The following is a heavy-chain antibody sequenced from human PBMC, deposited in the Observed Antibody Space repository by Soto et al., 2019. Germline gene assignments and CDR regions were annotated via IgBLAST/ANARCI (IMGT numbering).Heavy chain of an antibody. D-gene: IGHD4-4*01. V-gene: IGHV1-46*01. Sequence: GASVKVSCKASGYTFTSYYMHWGRQAPGQGLEWMGIINPSGGSTSYAQKFQGRVTMTRDTSTSTVDMELSSLRSEDTAVYYCARAGTTDLDVWGQGTTVTVSS. J-gene: IGHJ6*02. CDR3: ARAGTTDLDV. CDR1: GYTFTSYY. CDR2: INPSGGST.